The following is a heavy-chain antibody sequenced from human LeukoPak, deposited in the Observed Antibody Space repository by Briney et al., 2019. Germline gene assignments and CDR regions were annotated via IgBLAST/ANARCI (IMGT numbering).Heavy chain of an antibody. CDR1: GFVFSEYE. D-gene: IGHD3-10*01. CDR2: ISSGSSTT. J-gene: IGHJ4*02. V-gene: IGHV3-48*03. Sequence: GGSLRLSCAASGFVFSEYEMNWDRQAPGKGLEWISDISSGSSTTYCADSVKGRFTISRDNTKNSLYLQMNSLRAEDTAVYYCARLWFGGPFDSWGQGILVTVSS. CDR3: ARLWFGGPFDS.